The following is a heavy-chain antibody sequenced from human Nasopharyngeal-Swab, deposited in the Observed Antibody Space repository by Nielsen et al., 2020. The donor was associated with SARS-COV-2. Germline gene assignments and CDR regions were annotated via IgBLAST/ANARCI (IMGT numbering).Heavy chain of an antibody. Sequence: GGSLRLSCAASGFTFSSYTMNWVRQAPGKGWVWVASTNAAGTYAHYADSVKGRFTISRENAKNSLYLQMNSLGAEDTAVYYCLRGDSRDVWGQGTMVTVSS. CDR2: TNAAGTYA. J-gene: IGHJ3*01. CDR1: GFTFSSYT. V-gene: IGHV3-21*01. D-gene: IGHD3-22*01. CDR3: LRGDSRDV.